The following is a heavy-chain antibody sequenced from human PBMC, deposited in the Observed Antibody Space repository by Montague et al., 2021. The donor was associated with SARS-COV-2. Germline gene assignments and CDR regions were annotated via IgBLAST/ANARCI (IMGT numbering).Heavy chain of an antibody. CDR1: GGSISSSSYY. V-gene: IGHV4-39*01. D-gene: IGHD3-3*01. CDR2: IYYSGST. Sequence: SETLSLTCTVSGGSISSSSYYWGWIRQPPGKGLEWIGSIYYSGSTYYNPSLKSRVTISVDTSKNQFSLKLSSVTAADTAVYYCARSPRHYDFWSGYLPGHFDYWGLGTLVTVSS. J-gene: IGHJ4*02. CDR3: ARSPRHYDFWSGYLPGHFDY.